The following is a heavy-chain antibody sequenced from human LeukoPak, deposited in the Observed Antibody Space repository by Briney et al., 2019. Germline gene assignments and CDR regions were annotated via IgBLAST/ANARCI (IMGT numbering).Heavy chain of an antibody. J-gene: IGHJ5*02. CDR3: ARGKNYFDP. Sequence: SETLSLTCTVSGGSISSSSWSWIRQPPGKGLEWIGYFYYSGSTNYNPSLRSRVTISVDTSKSQFSLKLSSMTAADTAMYYCARGKNYFDPWGQGTLVTVSS. CDR2: FYYSGST. V-gene: IGHV4-59*01. CDR1: GGSISSSS. D-gene: IGHD1-7*01.